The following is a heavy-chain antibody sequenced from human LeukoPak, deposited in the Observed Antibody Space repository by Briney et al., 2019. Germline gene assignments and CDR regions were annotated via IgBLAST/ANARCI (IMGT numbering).Heavy chain of an antibody. J-gene: IGHJ6*02. CDR3: ARDWIQLWLSRYYYYGMDV. D-gene: IGHD5-18*01. V-gene: IGHV1-18*01. CDR2: ISAYNGNT. CDR1: GYTFTSYG. Sequence: GASVKVSCKASGYTFTSYGISWVRQAPGQGLEWMGWISAYNGNTNYAQKLQGRVTMTTDTSTSTAYMELSSLRSEDTAVYYCARDWIQLWLSRYYYYGMDVWGQGTTVTVSS.